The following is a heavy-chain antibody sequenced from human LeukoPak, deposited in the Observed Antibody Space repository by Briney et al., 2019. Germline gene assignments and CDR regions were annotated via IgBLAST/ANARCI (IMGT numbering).Heavy chain of an antibody. CDR1: GYTFTSYS. CDR3: ARIFIAADGDNWFDP. CDR2: ISAYNGNT. V-gene: IGHV1-18*01. D-gene: IGHD6-13*01. Sequence: ASVKVSCKASGYTFTSYSISWVRQAPGRGLEWMGWISAYNGNTNYAQKLQGRVTMTTDTSTSTAYMELRSLRSDDTAVYYCARIFIAADGDNWFDPWGQGTLVTVSS. J-gene: IGHJ5*02.